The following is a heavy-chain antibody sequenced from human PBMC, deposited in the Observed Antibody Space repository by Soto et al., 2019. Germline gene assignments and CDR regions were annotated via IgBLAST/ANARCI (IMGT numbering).Heavy chain of an antibody. D-gene: IGHD3-22*01. CDR1: GFTFSSYS. CDR2: ISSSSSTI. Sequence: PGGSLRLSCAASGFTFSSYSMNWVRQAPGKGLEWVSYISSSSSTIYYADSVKGRFTISRDNAKNSLYLQMNSLRAEDTAVYYCAREVSPMIVVAYYGMDVWGQGTTVTVSS. CDR3: AREVSPMIVVAYYGMDV. V-gene: IGHV3-48*01. J-gene: IGHJ6*02.